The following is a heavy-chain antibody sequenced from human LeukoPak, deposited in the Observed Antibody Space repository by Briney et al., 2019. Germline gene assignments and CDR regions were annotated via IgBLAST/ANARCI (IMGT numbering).Heavy chain of an antibody. J-gene: IGHJ4*02. D-gene: IGHD4-11*01. Sequence: PSEPLSLPCALSGYSNSSGYYWGWLRPPPGTGLELIGRIYHRESIYYNPSHKRRDHLSGDTPKNQFSLKLSSVTAADTAVYYCARHHDYSNFDYWGQGTLVTVSS. CDR1: GYSNSSGYY. CDR2: IYHRESI. V-gene: IGHV4-38-2*01. CDR3: ARHHDYSNFDY.